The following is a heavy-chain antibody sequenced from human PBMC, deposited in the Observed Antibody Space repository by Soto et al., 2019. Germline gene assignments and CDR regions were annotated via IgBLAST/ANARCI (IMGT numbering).Heavy chain of an antibody. D-gene: IGHD2-2*01. CDR1: GYTVTSYG. J-gene: IGHJ6*02. CDR2: ISAYNGNA. V-gene: IGHV1-18*04. Sequence: ASVKVSCKASGYTVTSYGISWVRQAPGQGLEWMGWISAYNGNANYAQKLQGRVTMTTDTSTNTAYMELRSLRSDDTAVYYCARRGDIVVVPAAPGENYYYYGMDVWGQGTTVTVSS. CDR3: ARRGDIVVVPAAPGENYYYYGMDV.